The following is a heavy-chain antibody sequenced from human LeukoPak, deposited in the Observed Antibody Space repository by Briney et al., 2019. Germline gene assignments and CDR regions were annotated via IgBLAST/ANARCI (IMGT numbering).Heavy chain of an antibody. J-gene: IGHJ3*02. Sequence: GGSLRLSCAASGFTFSSYWMSWVRQAPGRGLEWISFTSSSGSYIYYADSVKGRFTISRDNAKNLLSLQMNSLRAEDTAVYYCARDPGYTYGYGPHDSFDIWGQGTMVTVSS. CDR1: GFTFSSYW. V-gene: IGHV3-21*01. D-gene: IGHD5-18*01. CDR2: TSSSGSYI. CDR3: ARDPGYTYGYGPHDSFDI.